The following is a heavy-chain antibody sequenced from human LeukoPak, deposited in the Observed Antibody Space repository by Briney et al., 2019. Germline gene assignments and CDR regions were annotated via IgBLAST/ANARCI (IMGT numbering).Heavy chain of an antibody. V-gene: IGHV3-21*01. CDR1: GFTFSSYA. CDR3: ARDYYDILTGYTVPVDY. Sequence: GGSLRLSCAASGFTFSSYAMSWVRQAPGKGLEWVSSISSSSSYIYYADSVKGRFTISRDNAKNSLYLQMNSLRAEDTAVYYCARDYYDILTGYTVPVDYWGQGTLVTVSS. CDR2: ISSSSSYI. D-gene: IGHD3-9*01. J-gene: IGHJ4*02.